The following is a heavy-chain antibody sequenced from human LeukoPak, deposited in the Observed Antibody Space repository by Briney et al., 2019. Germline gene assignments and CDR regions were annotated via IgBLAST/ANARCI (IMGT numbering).Heavy chain of an antibody. J-gene: IGHJ4*02. CDR1: GYTFPSYS. CDR3: VRGGRGRDDYFDY. V-gene: IGHV3-21*05. CDR2: VGTGGDDI. Sequence: GGSLSLSCAASGYTFPSYSLNWVRQSPGKCLEWISYVGTGGDDIYYADSVTGRFTISRDNAEKSVYLQMNSLRVEDTAVYYCVRGGRGRDDYFDYWGQGTQVTVSS. D-gene: IGHD3-10*01.